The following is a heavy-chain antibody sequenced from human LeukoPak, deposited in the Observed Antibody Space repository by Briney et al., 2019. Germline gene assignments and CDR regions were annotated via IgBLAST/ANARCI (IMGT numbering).Heavy chain of an antibody. J-gene: IGHJ4*02. CDR3: ARNPGYYDSSGYSDY. CDR1: GYTFTGYY. CDR2: ISAYNGNT. Sequence: ASVKVSCKASGYTFTGYYMHWVRQAPGQGLEWMGWISAYNGNTNYAQKLQGRVTMTTDTSTSTAYMELRSLRSDDTAVYYCARNPGYYDSSGYSDYWGQGTLVTVSS. V-gene: IGHV1-18*04. D-gene: IGHD3-22*01.